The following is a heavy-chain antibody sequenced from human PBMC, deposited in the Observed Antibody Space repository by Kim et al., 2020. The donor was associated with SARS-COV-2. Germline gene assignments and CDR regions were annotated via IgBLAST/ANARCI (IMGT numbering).Heavy chain of an antibody. CDR1: GYTFTGFA. CDR2: INAGNGNT. V-gene: IGHV1-3*01. J-gene: IGHJ2*01. CDR3: ARGGTFSPYWNFDF. Sequence: ASVKVSCKASGYTFTGFAIHWVRQAPGQSLEWMGWINAGNGNTKYSQKFQGRVTFTRDTPASTAYMDLSGLTSEDTAVYFCARGGTFSPYWNFDFWGRGTLVTVSS.